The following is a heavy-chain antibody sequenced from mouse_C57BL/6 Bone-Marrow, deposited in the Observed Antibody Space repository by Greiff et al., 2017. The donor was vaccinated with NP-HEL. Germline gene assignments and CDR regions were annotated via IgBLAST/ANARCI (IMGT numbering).Heavy chain of an antibody. Sequence: QVQLQQPGAELVMPGASVKLSCKASGYTFTSYWMHWVKQRPGQGLEWIGEIDPSDSYTKYNQKFKGKSTLTVDKSSSTAYMQLSSLTSEDSAVYYCAKGGDSNYEDYWGQGTTLTVSS. D-gene: IGHD2-5*01. CDR3: AKGGDSNYEDY. CDR2: IDPSDSYT. CDR1: GYTFTSYW. V-gene: IGHV1-69*01. J-gene: IGHJ2*01.